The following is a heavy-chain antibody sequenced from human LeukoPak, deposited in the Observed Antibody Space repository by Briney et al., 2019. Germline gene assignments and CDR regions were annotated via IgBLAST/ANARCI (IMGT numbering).Heavy chain of an antibody. CDR1: GGSIGSFY. D-gene: IGHD3-10*01. J-gene: IGHJ5*02. CDR3: ARDLPSFYFGSGNMFDP. Sequence: SETLSLTCTVSGGSIGSFYWSWIRQPAGKGLEWIGRIYSSGSTDYNSSLKSRVTMSVDTSSNQFSLKLSSVTAADSAIYYCARDLPSFYFGSGNMFDPWGQGTLVTVSS. V-gene: IGHV4-4*07. CDR2: IYSSGST.